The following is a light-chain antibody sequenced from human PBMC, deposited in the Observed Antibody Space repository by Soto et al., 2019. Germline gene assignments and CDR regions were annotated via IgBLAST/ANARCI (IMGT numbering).Light chain of an antibody. CDR2: TAG. CDR3: SAWDNSLNGYV. Sequence: QSVLTQPLSASVSPGQWVTISCSGGSSNIGSNTVAWYQHLPGTAPPRLIFTAGQRPSGVPGRFSGSKSGTSASLAISGLQSEDEGDYYCSAWDNSLNGYVFGPGTKVTVL. V-gene: IGLV1-44*01. CDR1: SSNIGSNT. J-gene: IGLJ1*01.